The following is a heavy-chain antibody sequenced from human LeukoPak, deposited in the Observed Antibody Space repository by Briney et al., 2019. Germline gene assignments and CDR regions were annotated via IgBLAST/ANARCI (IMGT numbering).Heavy chain of an antibody. J-gene: IGHJ4*02. CDR1: GGSFSGYY. CDR3: ARGRLDGYYFDY. Sequence: SETLSLTCVVYGGSFSGYYWTWIRQPPGKGLEWIGEIHYSGATSYRPSLKSRVTISGDTSKNQVSLNLRSVTAADTAVYYCARGRLDGYYFDYWGQGALATVSS. D-gene: IGHD1-1*01. CDR2: IHYSGAT. V-gene: IGHV4-34*01.